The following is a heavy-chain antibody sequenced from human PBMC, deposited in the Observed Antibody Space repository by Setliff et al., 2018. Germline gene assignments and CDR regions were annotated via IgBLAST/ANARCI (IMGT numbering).Heavy chain of an antibody. CDR1: EFTFSRYF. D-gene: IGHD1-26*01. CDR2: ISGSGDNT. J-gene: IGHJ4*02. V-gene: IGHV3-23*01. CDR3: SRDRGGSYQDY. Sequence: PGGSLRLSCVASEFTFSRYFMTWVRQAPGKGLEWIASISGSGDNTHYADSVKGRFTISRDNSKNTLYLQMNSLRAEDTAVYYCSRDRGGSYQDYWGPGTLVTVSS.